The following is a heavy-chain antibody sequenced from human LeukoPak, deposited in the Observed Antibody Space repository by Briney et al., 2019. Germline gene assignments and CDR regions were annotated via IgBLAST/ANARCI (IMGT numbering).Heavy chain of an antibody. CDR2: INHSGST. Sequence: SETLSLTCAVYGGSFSVYYWSWIRQPPGKGLEWIGEINHSGSTNYNPSLKSRVTISVDTSKNQFSLKLSSVTAADTAVYYCAREWRRGLYRDWGQGTLVTVSS. V-gene: IGHV4-34*01. J-gene: IGHJ4*02. CDR3: AREWRRGLYRD. CDR1: GGSFSVYY. D-gene: IGHD3/OR15-3a*01.